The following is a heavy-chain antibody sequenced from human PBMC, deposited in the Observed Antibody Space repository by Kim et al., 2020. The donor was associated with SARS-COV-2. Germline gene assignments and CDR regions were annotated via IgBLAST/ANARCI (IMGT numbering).Heavy chain of an antibody. CDR2: IYPGDSDT. Sequence: GESLKISCKGSGYSFTSYWIGWVRQMPGKGLEWMGIIYPGDSDTRYSPSFQGQVTISADKSISTAYLQWSSLKASDTAMYYCARPSVTMVRGVIKMNWFDPWGQGTLVTVSS. CDR3: ARPSVTMVRGVIKMNWFDP. D-gene: IGHD3-10*01. CDR1: GYSFTSYW. J-gene: IGHJ5*02. V-gene: IGHV5-51*01.